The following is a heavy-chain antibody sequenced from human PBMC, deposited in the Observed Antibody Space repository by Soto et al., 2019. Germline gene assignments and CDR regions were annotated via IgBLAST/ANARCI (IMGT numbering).Heavy chain of an antibody. V-gene: IGHV3-30*18. Sequence: SLRLSCAASRFTFSIYGMHWVRQAPGKGLEWVAVISYHGINKYYADSVKGRFTISRDNSKNTLYLQMSSLRVEDTAVYYCAKDPLYGSGSHPHFVVDSWGQRTLVTVSS. CDR2: ISYHGINK. CDR1: RFTFSIYG. CDR3: AKDPLYGSGSHPHFVVDS. D-gene: IGHD3-10*01. J-gene: IGHJ4*02.